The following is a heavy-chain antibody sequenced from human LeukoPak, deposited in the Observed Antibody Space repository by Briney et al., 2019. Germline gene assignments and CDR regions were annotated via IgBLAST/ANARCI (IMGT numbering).Heavy chain of an antibody. CDR3: AGASYDSSGVH. J-gene: IGHJ4*02. Sequence: SETLSLTCAVYGGSFSGYYWSWIRQPPGKGLEWIGEINHSGSTNYNPSLKSRVTISVDTSKNQFSLKLNSVTAADTAVYYCAGASYDSSGVHWGQGTLVTVSS. V-gene: IGHV4-34*01. CDR1: GGSFSGYY. D-gene: IGHD3-22*01. CDR2: INHSGST.